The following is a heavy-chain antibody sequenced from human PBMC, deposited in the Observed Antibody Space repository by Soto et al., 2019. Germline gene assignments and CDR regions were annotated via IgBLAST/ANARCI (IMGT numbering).Heavy chain of an antibody. V-gene: IGHV2-5*01. CDR2: IYWNDDK. Sequence: QITLKESGPTLVKPTQTLTLTCTSSGFTLSTSGVTVGWIRQSPGKALEWLALIYWNDDKRYIPSLKSRLTITKDTSKNQVVLTLTNMDPVDTATYYCAHRHYEYGIDVWGQGTTVTVSS. CDR3: AHRHYEYGIDV. J-gene: IGHJ6*02. CDR1: GFTLSTSGVT.